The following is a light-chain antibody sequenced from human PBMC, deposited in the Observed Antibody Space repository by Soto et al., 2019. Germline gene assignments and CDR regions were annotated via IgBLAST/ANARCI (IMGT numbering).Light chain of an antibody. CDR1: QSVSSSY. J-gene: IGKJ2*01. Sequence: EIVLTQSPGTLSLSPGERAPLSCRASQSVSSSYLAWYRQKPGQAPRLLIYGASSRATGIPDRFSGSGSGTDFTLTISRLEPEDFAVYYCQQYGSSPPYTFGQGTKLEIK. V-gene: IGKV3-20*01. CDR2: GAS. CDR3: QQYGSSPPYT.